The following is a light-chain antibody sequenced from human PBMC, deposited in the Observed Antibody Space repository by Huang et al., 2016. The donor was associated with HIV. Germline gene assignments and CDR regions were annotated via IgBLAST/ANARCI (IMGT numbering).Light chain of an antibody. Sequence: EIVLTQSPATLSLSPGERATLSCRASQRCSSFLAWHQQKPGQAPRLVIYDASNRATGIPARFSGSGSGTDFTLTISSLEPEDVAVYYCQQRSNWPPGLTFGGGTKVEIK. CDR2: DAS. V-gene: IGKV3-11*01. CDR1: QRCSSF. CDR3: QQRSNWPPGLT. J-gene: IGKJ4*01.